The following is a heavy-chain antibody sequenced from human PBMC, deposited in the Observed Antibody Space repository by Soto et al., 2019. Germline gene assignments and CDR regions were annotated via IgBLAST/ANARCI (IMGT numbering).Heavy chain of an antibody. CDR1: GGTFSSYA. J-gene: IGHJ6*02. CDR3: ARLAYSSGWYKGGGMDV. D-gene: IGHD6-19*01. CDR2: TIPIFGTA. Sequence: ASVKVSCKASGGTFSSYAISWVRQAPGQGLEWMGGTIPIFGTANYAQKFQGRVTITADESTSTAYMELSSLRSEDTAVYYCARLAYSSGWYKGGGMDVWGQGTTVTVSS. V-gene: IGHV1-69*13.